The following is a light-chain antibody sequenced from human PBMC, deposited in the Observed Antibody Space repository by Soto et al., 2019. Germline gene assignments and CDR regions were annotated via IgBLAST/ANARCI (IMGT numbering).Light chain of an antibody. Sequence: EIVLTQSPGTLSLSPGERPTLSCRASQSVTSNYLAWYQQKPGQAPRLLIYGASTRAAGVPDRFSGSGSGTDFTLTITRLEPEDFAVYYCQQYGRSPLLYTFGQGTRLGVK. J-gene: IGKJ2*01. CDR3: QQYGRSPLLYT. CDR1: QSVTSNY. CDR2: GAS. V-gene: IGKV3-20*01.